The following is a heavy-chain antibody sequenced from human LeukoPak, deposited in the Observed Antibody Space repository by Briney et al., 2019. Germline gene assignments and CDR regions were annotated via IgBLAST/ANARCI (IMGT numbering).Heavy chain of an antibody. V-gene: IGHV3-23*01. J-gene: IGHJ4*02. CDR1: GFTFSSYA. Sequence: HPGGFLRLSCAALGFTFSSYAMSWVPQAPGKGLEWVSAISGSGGSTYYADSVKGRFPISRDNSKHTLYLQMNSLRAEDTAVYYCAKDAGITIFGVVPPDYWGQGTLVTVSS. CDR2: ISGSGGST. CDR3: AKDAGITIFGVVPPDY. D-gene: IGHD3-3*01.